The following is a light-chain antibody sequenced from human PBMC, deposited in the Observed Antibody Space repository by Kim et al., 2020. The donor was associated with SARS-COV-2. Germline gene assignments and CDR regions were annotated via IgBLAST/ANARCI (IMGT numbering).Light chain of an antibody. V-gene: IGLV1-47*01. CDR1: SYNIGSNY. CDR3: AAWDDSLSGPV. CDR2: RNN. J-gene: IGLJ3*02. Sequence: GQMVTIACSGSSYNIGSNYVYWYQQLPGTAPKLLIYRNNQRPSGVPDRFSGSKSGTSASLAISGLRSEDEADYYCAAWDDSLSGPVFGGGTQLTVL.